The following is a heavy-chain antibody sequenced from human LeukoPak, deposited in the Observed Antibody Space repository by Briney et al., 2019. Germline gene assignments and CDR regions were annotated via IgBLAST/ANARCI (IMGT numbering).Heavy chain of an antibody. Sequence: PGGSLRLSCAASVFTFSDTLMTWVRQAPGKGLEWVATIKPDGSEKYYVDSVRGRFTISRVNAENSLYLQMNSLRADDTAVYHCTKGGFSTSWYWIYWGQGTLVTVSS. CDR3: TKGGFSTSWYWIY. J-gene: IGHJ4*02. D-gene: IGHD6-13*01. CDR1: VFTFSDTL. V-gene: IGHV3-7*03. CDR2: IKPDGSEK.